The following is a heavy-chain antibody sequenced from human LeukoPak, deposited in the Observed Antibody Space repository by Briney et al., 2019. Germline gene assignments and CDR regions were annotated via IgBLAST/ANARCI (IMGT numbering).Heavy chain of an antibody. CDR1: RFTLSTYW. D-gene: IGHD3-3*01. Sequence: GGSLRLSCAASRFTLSTYWMSWVRQAPGKGLEWVAHIKQDGSQEYYVDSVKGRFTISRDSAKNSLYLQMNSLRAEDTAVYYCARGVPYDSWSGPHYSDYWGREPWSPSPQ. V-gene: IGHV3-7*01. CDR3: ARGVPYDSWSGPHYSDY. J-gene: IGHJ4*02. CDR2: IKQDGSQE.